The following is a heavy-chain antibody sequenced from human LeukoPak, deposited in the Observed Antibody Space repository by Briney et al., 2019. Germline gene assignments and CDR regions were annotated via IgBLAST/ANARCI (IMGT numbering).Heavy chain of an antibody. J-gene: IGHJ4*02. D-gene: IGHD2-2*01. V-gene: IGHV3-66*01. Sequence: PGGSLRLSCAASGFTVSSNYMSWVRQAPGKGLEWVSVIYSGGSTYYADSVKGRFTISRDNSKNTLYLQMNSLSAEDTAVYFCAKDRNIGPATYYFDYWGQGALVTVSS. CDR2: IYSGGST. CDR3: AKDRNIGPATYYFDY. CDR1: GFTVSSNY.